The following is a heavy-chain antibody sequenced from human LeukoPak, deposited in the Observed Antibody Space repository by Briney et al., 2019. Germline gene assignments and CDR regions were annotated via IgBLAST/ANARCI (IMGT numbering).Heavy chain of an antibody. CDR2: IGATGGDT. V-gene: IGHV3-23*01. Sequence: PGGSLRLSCAASGFTFSSSAMTWVRQAPGKRLEWVSSIGATGGDTYYTDSVEGHFTISRDNSQNTLYLQMSSLRAEDTAVYYCARDSDFDSSGYYPYYYYYYNMDVWGQGTTVTVSS. D-gene: IGHD3-22*01. CDR3: ARDSDFDSSGYYPYYYYYYNMDV. CDR1: GFTFSSSA. J-gene: IGHJ6*02.